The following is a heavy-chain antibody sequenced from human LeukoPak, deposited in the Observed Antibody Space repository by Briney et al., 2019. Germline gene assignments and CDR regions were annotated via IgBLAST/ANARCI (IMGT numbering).Heavy chain of an antibody. V-gene: IGHV4-59*08. CDR2: IYYSGST. CDR3: VRHPQFSSGWYVYFDY. Sequence: SETLSLTCTVSGGFFNSYYWSWIRQSPGKGLECIGYIYYSGSTKYNPSLKSRVTISLDTSKNQFSLKLTSVTAADTAVYYCVRHPQFSSGWYVYFDYWGRGTLVTVSS. J-gene: IGHJ4*02. CDR1: GGFFNSYY. D-gene: IGHD6-19*01.